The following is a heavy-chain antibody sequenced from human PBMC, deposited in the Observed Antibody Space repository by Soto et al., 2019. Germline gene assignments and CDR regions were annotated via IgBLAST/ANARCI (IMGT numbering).Heavy chain of an antibody. Sequence: SETLSLTCAVYGGSFSGYYWSWIRQPPGKGLEWIGEINHSGSTNYNPSLKSRVTISVDTSKNQFSLKLSSVTAADTAVYYCASGGSGSYYTSVHGMDVWGQGTTVTVSS. D-gene: IGHD3-10*01. CDR3: ASGGSGSYYTSVHGMDV. CDR1: GGSFSGYY. J-gene: IGHJ6*02. CDR2: INHSGST. V-gene: IGHV4-34*01.